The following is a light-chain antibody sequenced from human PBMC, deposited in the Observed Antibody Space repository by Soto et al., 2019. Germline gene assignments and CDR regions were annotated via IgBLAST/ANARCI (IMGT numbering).Light chain of an antibody. J-gene: IGLJ1*01. CDR1: SSDVGSYNL. CDR2: EGS. CDR3: CSYAGSSTFAVYV. Sequence: QSALTQPASVSGSPGQSITISCTGTSSDVGSYNLVSWYQQHPGKAPKLMIYEGSKRPSGVSNRFSGSKSGNTASLTISGLQAEDDADYYCCSYAGSSTFAVYVFGTGTKVTVL. V-gene: IGLV2-23*03.